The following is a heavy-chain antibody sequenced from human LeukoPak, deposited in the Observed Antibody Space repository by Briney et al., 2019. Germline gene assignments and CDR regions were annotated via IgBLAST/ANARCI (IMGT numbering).Heavy chain of an antibody. Sequence: GGSLRLSCAASGFTVSNNYMNWVRQAPGKGLEWVSLIYSGGTTYYADSVKGRFTISRDHSKNTLYLQMNSLRAEDTAVYCCARDPSAVAANTYGWGQGTLVTVSS. CDR1: GFTVSNNY. D-gene: IGHD6-25*01. CDR2: IYSGGTT. J-gene: IGHJ4*02. V-gene: IGHV3-66*01. CDR3: ARDPSAVAANTYG.